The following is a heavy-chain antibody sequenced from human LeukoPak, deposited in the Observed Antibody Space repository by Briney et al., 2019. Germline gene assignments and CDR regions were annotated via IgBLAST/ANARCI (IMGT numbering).Heavy chain of an antibody. Sequence: SETLSLTCAVYGGSFSGYFWTWIRQTPGKGLEWIGEIHHSGSPRYNPSLKSRVTITVDTSRNQFSLKLRSVTAADTAVYFCARADRGHFASAYWGQGTPVTVSS. J-gene: IGHJ4*02. D-gene: IGHD3-10*01. CDR3: ARADRGHFASAY. CDR2: IHHSGSP. V-gene: IGHV4-34*01. CDR1: GGSFSGYF.